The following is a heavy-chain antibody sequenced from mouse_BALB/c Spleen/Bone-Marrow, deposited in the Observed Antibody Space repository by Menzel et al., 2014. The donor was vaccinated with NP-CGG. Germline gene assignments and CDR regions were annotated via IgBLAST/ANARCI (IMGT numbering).Heavy chain of an antibody. Sequence: QLXQSGAELVMPGASVKMSCKASGYTFTDYWMHWVKQRPGQGLEWIGAIDTSDSYTSYNQKFKGKATLTVDESSSTAYMQLSSLTSEDSAVYYCAXSAGYWYFDVWXAXXTVTXSX. CDR2: IDTSDSYT. J-gene: IGHJ1*01. D-gene: IGHD1-2*01. CDR1: GYTFTDYW. CDR3: AXSAGYWYFDV. V-gene: IGHV1-69*01.